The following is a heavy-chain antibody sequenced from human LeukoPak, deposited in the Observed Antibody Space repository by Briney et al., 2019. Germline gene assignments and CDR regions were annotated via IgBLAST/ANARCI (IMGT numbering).Heavy chain of an antibody. J-gene: IGHJ4*01. CDR1: GGTFSGYA. CDR2: IIPIFGTA. CDR3: ARDGSSPGAYYFDY. D-gene: IGHD6-13*01. V-gene: IGHV1-69*06. Sequence: ASVKVSCKASGGTFSGYAISWVRRAPGQGLEWMGGIIPIFGTANYAQKFQGRVTITADKSTSTAYMELSSLRSEDTAVYYCARDGSSPGAYYFDYWGHGTLVTVSS.